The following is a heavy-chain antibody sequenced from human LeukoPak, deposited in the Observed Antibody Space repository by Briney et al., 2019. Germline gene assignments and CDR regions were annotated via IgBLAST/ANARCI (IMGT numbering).Heavy chain of an antibody. CDR1: GGSIRNYY. CDR3: ARDSLYDSGGYSDAFDT. J-gene: IGHJ3*02. CDR2: ILTSGTT. Sequence: PSEPLSLTCTVSGGSIRNYYWSWIRQPAGKGLEWIGRILTSGTTNYNPSLKSRVTMSVDTSKNKLSVKLSSVTAADTAVYYCARDSLYDSGGYSDAFDTWGQGTMVTVSS. D-gene: IGHD3-22*01. V-gene: IGHV4-4*07.